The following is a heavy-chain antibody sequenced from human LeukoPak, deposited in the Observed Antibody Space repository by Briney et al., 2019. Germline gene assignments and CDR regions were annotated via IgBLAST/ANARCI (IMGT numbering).Heavy chain of an antibody. V-gene: IGHV1-46*01. CDR2: IYPRDGST. CDR3: ARGLNSYGSGSDWFDP. J-gene: IGHJ5*02. CDR1: GYTFTSNY. D-gene: IGHD3-10*01. Sequence: GASVKVSCKASGYTFTSNYIHWVRQAPGQGLEWMGMIYPRDGSTSYAQKFQGRVTVTRDTSTSTVHMELSGLRSEDTAVYYCARGLNSYGSGSDWFDPWGQGTLVTVSS.